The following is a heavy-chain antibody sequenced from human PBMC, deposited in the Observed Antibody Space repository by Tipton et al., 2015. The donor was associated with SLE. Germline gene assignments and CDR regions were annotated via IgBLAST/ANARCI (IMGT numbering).Heavy chain of an antibody. CDR3: ARFIAAAGTTASKGRDY. Sequence: GSLRLSCAASGFTFSSYGMHWVRQAPGKGLEWVAFIRFDGSNKYYADSVKGRFTISRDNSKNTLYLQMNSLRAEDTAVYYCARFIAAAGTTASKGRDYWGQGTLVTVSS. CDR1: GFTFSSYG. D-gene: IGHD6-13*01. CDR2: IRFDGSNK. V-gene: IGHV3-30*02. J-gene: IGHJ4*02.